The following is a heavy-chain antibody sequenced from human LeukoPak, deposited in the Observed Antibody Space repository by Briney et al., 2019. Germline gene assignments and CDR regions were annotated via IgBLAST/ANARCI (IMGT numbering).Heavy chain of an antibody. CDR2: ITWDAETT. CDR3: AKAKGGGSSWYIAFDI. V-gene: IGHV3-43D*03. Sequence: GSLRLSCAASGFTFDVYAMHWVRQAPGKGLEWVSLITWDAETTYYADSVKGRFTISRDNSKNSLYLQMNSLRAEDTALYYCAKAKGGGSSWYIAFDIWGQGTMVTVSS. J-gene: IGHJ3*02. D-gene: IGHD6-13*01. CDR1: GFTFDVYA.